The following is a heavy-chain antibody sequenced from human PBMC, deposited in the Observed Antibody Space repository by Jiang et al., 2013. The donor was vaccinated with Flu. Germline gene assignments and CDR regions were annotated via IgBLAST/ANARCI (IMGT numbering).Heavy chain of an antibody. CDR2: IWYDGSNK. CDR1: GFTFSSYG. V-gene: IGHV3-33*08. D-gene: IGHD4-17*01. CDR3: ARDYILKAPTVTTRVPDVYYYYMDV. Sequence: ASGFTFSSYGMHWVRQAPGKGLEWVAVIWYDGSNKYYADSVKGRFTISRDNSKNTLYLQMNSLRAEDTAVYYCARDYILKAPTVTTRVPDVYYYYMDVWGKGTTVTVSS. J-gene: IGHJ6*03.